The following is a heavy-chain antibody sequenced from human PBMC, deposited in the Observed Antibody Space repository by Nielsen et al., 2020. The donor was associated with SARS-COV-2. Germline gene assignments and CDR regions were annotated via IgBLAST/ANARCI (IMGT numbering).Heavy chain of an antibody. V-gene: IGHV6-1*01. Sequence: SQTLSLTCAISGDSVSRNSVAWNWIRQSPSRGLEWLGRTYYRSKWYNDYAVSVKSRVTINPDTSKNQFSLQLNSVTPEDTAVYYCARKLRSFDYWGQGTLVTVSS. CDR3: ARKLRSFDY. CDR1: GDSVSRNSVA. CDR2: TYYRSKWYN. J-gene: IGHJ4*02. D-gene: IGHD1-1*01.